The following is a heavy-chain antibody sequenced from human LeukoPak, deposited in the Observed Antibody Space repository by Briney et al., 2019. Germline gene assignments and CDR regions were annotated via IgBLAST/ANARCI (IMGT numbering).Heavy chain of an antibody. CDR2: IYHSGST. CDR3: ARGEFDGGVYFDY. V-gene: IGHV4-39*07. J-gene: IGHJ4*02. D-gene: IGHD3-16*01. CDR1: GDSISSSSYY. Sequence: PSETLSLTCTVSGDSISSSSYYWGWIRQPPGKGLEWIGEIYHSGSTNYNPSLKSRVTISVDKSKNQFSLKLSSVTAADTAVYYCARGEFDGGVYFDYWGQGTLVTVSS.